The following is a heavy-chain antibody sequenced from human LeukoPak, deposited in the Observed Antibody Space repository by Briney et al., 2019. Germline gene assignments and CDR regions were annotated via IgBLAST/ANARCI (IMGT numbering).Heavy chain of an antibody. D-gene: IGHD3/OR15-3a*01. V-gene: IGHV1-46*01. CDR1: GYVFTSHY. Sequence: ASVKVSCKASGYVFTSHYIHWMRQAPGHGLEWMGMINPSGGSTSYAQKFQGRVTMTRDTSTSTVYLELSSLRSEDTAVYYCARAGSPGTGYPFDYWGQGTLVTVSS. CDR2: INPSGGST. CDR3: ARAGSPGTGYPFDY. J-gene: IGHJ4*02.